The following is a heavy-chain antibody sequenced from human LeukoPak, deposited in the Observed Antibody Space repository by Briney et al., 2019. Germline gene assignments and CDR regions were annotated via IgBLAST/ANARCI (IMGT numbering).Heavy chain of an antibody. Sequence: GASVKVSCKASGYTFTSYDINWVRQATGQGLEWMGWMNPNSGNTGYAQEFQGRVTMTRNTSISTAYMELSSLRSEDAAVYYCARRGYNWNDLYYYYGMDVWGQGTTVTVSS. V-gene: IGHV1-8*01. CDR3: ARRGYNWNDLYYYYGMDV. CDR1: GYTFTSYD. J-gene: IGHJ6*02. D-gene: IGHD1-1*01. CDR2: MNPNSGNT.